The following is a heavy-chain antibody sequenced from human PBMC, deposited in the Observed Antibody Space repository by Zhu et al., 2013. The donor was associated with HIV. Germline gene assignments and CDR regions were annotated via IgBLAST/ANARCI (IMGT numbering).Heavy chain of an antibody. CDR1: GGTFSSYT. CDR2: IIPILGIA. CDR3: ARDLTYYYDSSGYYYPYYYYGMDV. V-gene: IGHV1-69*08. Sequence: QVQLVQSGAEVKKPGSSVKVSCKASGGTFSSYTISWVRQAPGQGLEWMGRIIPILGIANYAQKFQGRVTITADKSTSTAYMELSSLRSEDTAVYYCARDLTYYYDSSGYYYPYYYYGMDVWGQGTTVTVSS. J-gene: IGHJ6*02. D-gene: IGHD3-22*01.